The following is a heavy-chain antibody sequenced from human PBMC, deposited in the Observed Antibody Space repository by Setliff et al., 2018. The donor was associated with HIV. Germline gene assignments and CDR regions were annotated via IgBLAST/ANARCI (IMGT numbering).Heavy chain of an antibody. CDR1: GFTFSSYD. D-gene: IGHD3-22*01. V-gene: IGHV3-13*01. CDR2: IGTGGDT. J-gene: IGHJ3*02. Sequence: GSLRLSCEASGFTFSSYDFHWVRQAAGKGLEWVSAIGTGGDTYYVDSVKGRFTISRENARNSGYLQMNSLRDDDTAVYFCARTAYYRDSSGYYSVAFDMWGPGTMVTV. CDR3: ARTAYYRDSSGYYSVAFDM.